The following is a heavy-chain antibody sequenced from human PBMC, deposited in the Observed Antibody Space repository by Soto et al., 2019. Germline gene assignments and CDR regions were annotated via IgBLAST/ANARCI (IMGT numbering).Heavy chain of an antibody. Sequence: SETLSLTCTVSGASISSYSWSWIRQPLGKGLEWIGYIYYGGSTNYNPSLKSRLTISVDTSNNQFSLKLSSLTAADTAGYYCARDSNTRGRHAGFDPWGRGSLDTVSS. CDR2: IYYGGST. CDR1: GASISSYS. J-gene: IGHJ5*02. D-gene: IGHD2-2*02. V-gene: IGHV4-59*01. CDR3: ARDSNTRGRHAGFDP.